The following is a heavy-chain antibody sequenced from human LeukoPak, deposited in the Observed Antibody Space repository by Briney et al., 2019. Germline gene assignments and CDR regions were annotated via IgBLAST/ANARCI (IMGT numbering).Heavy chain of an antibody. CDR3: AQGGSPGAFDY. CDR1: GFTFSSYY. V-gene: IGHV3-74*01. CDR2: INGDGSST. D-gene: IGHD1-26*01. Sequence: GGSLRLSCAASGFTFSSYYMHWVRQAPGKGLLWVSRINGDGSSTKYADSVKGRFTISRDNAKNTLYLQMNSLRAEDTSVYYCAQGGSPGAFDYWGKGTTVTISS. J-gene: IGHJ4*03.